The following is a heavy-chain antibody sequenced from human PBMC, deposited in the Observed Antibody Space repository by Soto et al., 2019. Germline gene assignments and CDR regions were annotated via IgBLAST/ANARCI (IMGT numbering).Heavy chain of an antibody. CDR1: GGSISSGGYY. CDR3: ARRSGYDVYYYGMDV. J-gene: IGHJ6*02. CDR2: IYYSGST. Sequence: QVQLQESGPGLVKPSQTLSLTCTVSGGSISSGGYYWSWIRQHPGKGLEWIGYIYYSGSTYYNPSLKSRVTISVDTSKNQCSLKLSSVTVADTAVYYCARRSGYDVYYYGMDVWGQGTTVTVSS. V-gene: IGHV4-31*03. D-gene: IGHD5-12*01.